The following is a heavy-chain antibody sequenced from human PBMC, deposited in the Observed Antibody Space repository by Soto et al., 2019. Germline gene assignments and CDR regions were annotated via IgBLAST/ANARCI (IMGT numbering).Heavy chain of an antibody. CDR3: AREALTGYRDFDY. J-gene: IGHJ4*02. D-gene: IGHD3-9*01. V-gene: IGHV1-46*01. CDR2: VKPGGDYT. CDR1: GYSFTAYYTYY. Sequence: QVHLVQSGAEVQKPGASVTLSCKASGYSFTAYYTYYMHWVRQAPGQGLEWMGMVKPGGDYTIYAQKSQGRVSMTTDTSTSTLYMELSSLTSEDTAVYYCAREALTGYRDFDYWGQGTLVTVAS.